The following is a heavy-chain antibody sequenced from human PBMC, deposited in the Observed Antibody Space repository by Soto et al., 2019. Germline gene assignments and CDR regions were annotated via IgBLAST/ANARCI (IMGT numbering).Heavy chain of an antibody. J-gene: IGHJ4*01. CDR1: GDSVSSNSSA. CDR2: TYYRAKWYN. V-gene: IGHV6-1*01. Sequence: PSQTLSLTFAISGDSVSSNSSAWNWIRQSPSRGLEWLGRTYYRAKWYNDYAVSVKSRITINPDTSKNQFSLQLNSVTPEDTAVYYCARAFEMGYDVGFDYWGQGTLVTVSS. D-gene: IGHD2-2*01. CDR3: ARAFEMGYDVGFDY.